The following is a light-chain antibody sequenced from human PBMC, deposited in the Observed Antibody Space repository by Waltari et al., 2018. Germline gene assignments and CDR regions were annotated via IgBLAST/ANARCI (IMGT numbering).Light chain of an antibody. Sequence: SYELTQSPSVALSPGQTARITCSGVALPKKYAYWYQKKPGQAPFVIIFKDRERPSGIPERFSGSTSGTTVTLTITGVQAEDEADYYCLSPETRGSWVFGGGTKLTVL. V-gene: IGLV3-25*03. CDR2: KDR. CDR1: ALPKKY. CDR3: LSPETRGSWV. J-gene: IGLJ2*01.